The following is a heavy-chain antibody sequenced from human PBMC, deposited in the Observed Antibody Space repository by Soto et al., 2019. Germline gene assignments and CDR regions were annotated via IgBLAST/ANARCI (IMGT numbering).Heavy chain of an antibody. CDR1: GYTFTSYG. J-gene: IGHJ4*02. CDR3: ARAGYSYGYGDFDY. CDR2: ISAYNGNT. D-gene: IGHD5-18*01. Sequence: ASVKVSCKASGYTFTSYGISWVRQAPGQGLEWMGWISAYNGNTNYAQKLQGRVTMTTDTSTSTAYMELRSLRSDDTTVYYCARAGYSYGYGDFDYWGQGTLVTVSS. V-gene: IGHV1-18*01.